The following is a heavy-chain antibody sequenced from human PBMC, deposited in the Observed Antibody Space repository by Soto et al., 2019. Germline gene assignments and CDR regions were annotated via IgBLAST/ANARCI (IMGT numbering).Heavy chain of an antibody. CDR1: EFTFSNYW. CDR2: VDGSGADT. J-gene: IGHJ4*02. D-gene: IGHD2-8*01. CDR3: AKEIFAAAYAATSAFDL. Sequence: GGSLRLSCAASEFTFSNYWMHWLRQAPGTEPEWVAFVDGSGADTSYADSVKGRFTISRDNSENSLYLHMNSLRAEDTGRYFCAKEIFAAAYAATSAFDLWGQGTLVTVSS. V-gene: IGHV3-23*01.